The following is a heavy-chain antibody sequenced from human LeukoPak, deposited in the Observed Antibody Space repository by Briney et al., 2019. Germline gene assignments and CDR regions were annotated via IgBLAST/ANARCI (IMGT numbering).Heavy chain of an antibody. CDR2: IYNSGST. V-gene: IGHV4-59*08. CDR1: GGSISSYY. J-gene: IGHJ3*02. Sequence: SETLSLTCTVSGGSISSYYWRWIRQPTGKGLEWIGYIYNSGSTSYSPSLKSRVPISVDTSKNQFSLKLSSVTAADTAVYYCAAITGTKSGALDIWGRGTMVTVSS. D-gene: IGHD1-7*01. CDR3: AAITGTKSGALDI.